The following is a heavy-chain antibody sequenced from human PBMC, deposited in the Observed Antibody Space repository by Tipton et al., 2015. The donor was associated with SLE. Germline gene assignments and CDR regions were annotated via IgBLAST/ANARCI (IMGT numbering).Heavy chain of an antibody. D-gene: IGHD3-22*01. CDR2: IYHSGIT. J-gene: IGHJ3*02. V-gene: IGHV4-59*06. CDR1: GASISSYY. CDR3: ARRHFDTSGYYRGAFDI. Sequence: TLSLTCTVSGASISSYYWNWIRQHPGKGLEWIGYIYHSGITYDNPPLEGRVSISVDKSKNQFSLNLNSVTAADTAVYYCARRHFDTSGYYRGAFDIWGQGKMVTVSS.